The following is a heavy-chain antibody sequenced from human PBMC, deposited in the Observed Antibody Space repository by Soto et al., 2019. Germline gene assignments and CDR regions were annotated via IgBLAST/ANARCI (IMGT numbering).Heavy chain of an antibody. D-gene: IGHD6-13*01. V-gene: IGHV3-33*01. CDR2: IWYDGSNK. CDR3: ARDQGIAAAGTGIGYGMDV. CDR1: GFTFSSYG. Sequence: GGSLRLSCAASGFTFSSYGMHWVRQAPGKGLEWVAVIWYDGSNKYYADSVKGRFTISRDNSKNTLYLQMNSLRAEDTAVYYCARDQGIAAAGTGIGYGMDVWGQGXTVTVSS. J-gene: IGHJ6*02.